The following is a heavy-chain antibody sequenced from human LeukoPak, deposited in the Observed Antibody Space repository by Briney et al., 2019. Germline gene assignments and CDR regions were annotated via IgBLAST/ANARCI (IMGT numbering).Heavy chain of an antibody. Sequence: ASMKVSCKASGYTFTGYYMHWVRQAPGQGLEWMGWINPNSGGTNYAQKFQGRVTMSRDTSISTAYMELSRLRSDDTAVYYCARGGYCTNGVCWDYYFDYWGQGTLVTVSS. J-gene: IGHJ4*02. CDR3: ARGGYCTNGVCWDYYFDY. CDR1: GYTFTGYY. V-gene: IGHV1-2*02. CDR2: INPNSGGT. D-gene: IGHD2-8*01.